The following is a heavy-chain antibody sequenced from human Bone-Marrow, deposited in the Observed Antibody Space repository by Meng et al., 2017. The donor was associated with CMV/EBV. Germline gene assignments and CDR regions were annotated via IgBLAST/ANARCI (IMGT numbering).Heavy chain of an antibody. CDR1: GFTFTDFY. Sequence: GESLKISCAASGFTFTDFYMSWIRQAPGKGLEWISYISDNGYSIYYVESVKGRFTISRNNAKNSLFLQMNSLRAEDTAVYYCVGLPKSGHWHFDLWGRGTLATSSS. CDR3: VGLPKSGHWHFDL. D-gene: IGHD1-26*01. V-gene: IGHV3-11*04. CDR2: ISDNGYSI. J-gene: IGHJ2*01.